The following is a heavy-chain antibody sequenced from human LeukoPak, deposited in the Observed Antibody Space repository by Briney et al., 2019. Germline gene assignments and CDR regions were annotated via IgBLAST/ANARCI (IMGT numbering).Heavy chain of an antibody. CDR2: ISNDGSNK. Sequence: QSGGSLRLSCAASGFTFSSYGMHWVRQAPGKGLEWVALISNDGSNKYYADSVKGRFTISRDNSKNSLFLQMNSLRAEDTAVYYCAKGTHSAWRPDVCQHWGQGTLVTVSS. J-gene: IGHJ1*01. CDR3: AKGTHSAWRPDVCQH. D-gene: IGHD6-19*01. V-gene: IGHV3-30*18. CDR1: GFTFSSYG.